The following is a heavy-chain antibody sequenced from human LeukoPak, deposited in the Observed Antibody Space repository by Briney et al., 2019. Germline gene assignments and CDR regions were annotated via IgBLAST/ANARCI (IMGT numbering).Heavy chain of an antibody. D-gene: IGHD1-14*01. J-gene: IGHJ6*02. CDR2: ISPSDSHK. Sequence: PGGSLRLSCAASGFTFSDYYMSWIRQAPGKGLEWVSYISPSDSHKCDADSGKGRFTVSRDNAKNSLYLQMNSLRGEDTAEYYCARGHHNLDVWGQGTTVTVSS. CDR3: ARGHHNLDV. CDR1: GFTFSDYY. V-gene: IGHV3-11*01.